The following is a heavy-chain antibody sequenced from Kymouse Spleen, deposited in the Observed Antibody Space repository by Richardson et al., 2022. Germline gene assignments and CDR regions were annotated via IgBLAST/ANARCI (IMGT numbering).Heavy chain of an antibody. CDR1: GFTFSSYW. V-gene: IGHV3-74*01. J-gene: IGHJ6*02. CDR2: INSDGSST. Sequence: EVQLVESGGGLVQPGGSLRLSCAASGFTFSSYWMHWVRQAPGKGLVWVSRINSDGSSTSYADSVKGRFTISRDNAKNTLYLQMNSLRAEDTAVYYCARDHNGYSYGYFYYYYYGMDVWGQGTTVTVSS. D-gene: IGHD5-18,IGHD5-18*01. CDR3: ARDHNGYSYGYFYYYYYGMDV.